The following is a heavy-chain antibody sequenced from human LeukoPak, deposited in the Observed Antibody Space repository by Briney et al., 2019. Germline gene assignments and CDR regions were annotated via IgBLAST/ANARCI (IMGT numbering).Heavy chain of an antibody. V-gene: IGHV4-4*02. CDR1: GGSISSSNW. J-gene: IGHJ4*02. D-gene: IGHD6-19*01. CDR2: IYHSGST. Sequence: SETLSLTCAVSGGSISSSNWWSWVRQPPGKGLEWIGEIYHSGSTNYNPSLKSRVTISVDKSKNQFSLKLSSVTAAGTAVYYCAGGIAVAGKVEYWGQGTLVTVSS. CDR3: AGGIAVAGKVEY.